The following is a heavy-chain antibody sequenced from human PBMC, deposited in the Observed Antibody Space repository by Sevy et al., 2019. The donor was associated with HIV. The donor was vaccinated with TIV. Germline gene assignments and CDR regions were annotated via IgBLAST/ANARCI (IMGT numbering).Heavy chain of an antibody. Sequence: GGSLRLSCAASGFTFSDYAIHWVRQAPGKGLEWVAFIWYDGSNKYYTDFVKGRFAISRDNSKNTLYLQMNSLRVEDTAVYYCAKLVVPAGSNDDILTGYPDLRVNYGMDVWGQGTTVTVSS. CDR1: GFTFSDYA. CDR3: AKLVVPAGSNDDILTGYPDLRVNYGMDV. V-gene: IGHV3-30*02. J-gene: IGHJ6*02. D-gene: IGHD3-9*01. CDR2: IWYDGSNK.